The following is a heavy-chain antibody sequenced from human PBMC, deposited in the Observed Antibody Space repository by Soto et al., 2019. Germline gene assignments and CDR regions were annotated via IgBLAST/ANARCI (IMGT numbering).Heavy chain of an antibody. J-gene: IGHJ4*02. V-gene: IGHV3-33*01. CDR2: IWDDGSKD. CDR1: GFTFSAYA. D-gene: IGHD6-19*01. Sequence: QVHVVESGGGVVEPGRSLRLSCETSGFTFSAYAMHWVRQAPGKGLEWVAVIWDDGSKDYYADSVKGRFTISRDNSKNTVYLRMSRLKVEDTAMYFCATGGGAWYFFDYWGQGTLVSVSS. CDR3: ATGGGAWYFFDY.